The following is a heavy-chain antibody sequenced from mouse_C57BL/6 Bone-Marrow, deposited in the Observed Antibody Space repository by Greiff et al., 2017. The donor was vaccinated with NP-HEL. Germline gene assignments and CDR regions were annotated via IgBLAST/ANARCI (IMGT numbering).Heavy chain of an antibody. Sequence: QVQLQQSGPELVKPGASVKISCKASGYAFSSSWMNWVKQRPGKGLEWIGRIYPGDGDTNYNGKFKGKATLTADKSSSTAYMQLSSLTSEDSAVYFCARRYGQQRDAMDYWGQGTSVTVSS. J-gene: IGHJ4*01. CDR1: GYAFSSSW. CDR2: IYPGDGDT. D-gene: IGHD2-10*02. CDR3: ARRYGQQRDAMDY. V-gene: IGHV1-82*01.